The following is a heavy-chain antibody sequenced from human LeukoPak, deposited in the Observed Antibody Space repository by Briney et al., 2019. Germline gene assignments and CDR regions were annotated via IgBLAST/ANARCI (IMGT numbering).Heavy chain of an antibody. V-gene: IGHV4-39*01. CDR1: GGSISTTSYY. Sequence: SETLCLTCTVSGGSISTTSYYWGWIRQPPAKGLEWIGNINYSGSTYYNPSLKSRVTMSVDMAKNQFSLKLSSVTAADTAVYYCARRNVVVPAAMARAFDVWGQGTMVTVSP. CDR3: ARRNVVVPAAMARAFDV. CDR2: INYSGST. D-gene: IGHD2-2*01. J-gene: IGHJ3*01.